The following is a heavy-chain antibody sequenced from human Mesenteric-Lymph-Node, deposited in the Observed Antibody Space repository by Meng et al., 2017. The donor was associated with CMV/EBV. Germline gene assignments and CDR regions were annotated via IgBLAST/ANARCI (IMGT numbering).Heavy chain of an antibody. J-gene: IGHJ5*02. V-gene: IGHV1-2*02. D-gene: IGHD2-15*01. Sequence: SFKASGYTLTGYYFHWVRQAPGQGLEWMGWIGPNSGGTNYAQKFQGRVTMTRDTSINTVYMELSRLRFADTAVYYCAREDKWFDPWGQGTLVTVSS. CDR2: IGPNSGGT. CDR1: GYTLTGYY. CDR3: AREDKWFDP.